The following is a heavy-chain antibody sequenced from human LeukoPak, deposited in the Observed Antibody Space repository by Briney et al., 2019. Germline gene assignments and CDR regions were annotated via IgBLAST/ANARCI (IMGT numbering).Heavy chain of an antibody. Sequence: PSETLSLTCAAYGGSFSGYYWSWLRQPPGKGLEWIGEINHSGSTNYNPSLKSRVTISVDTSKNQFSLKLSSVTAADTAVYYCATRRSLGIVVVPATSDYWGQGTLVTVSP. D-gene: IGHD2-2*01. CDR2: INHSGST. CDR1: GGSFSGYY. V-gene: IGHV4-34*01. CDR3: ATRRSLGIVVVPATSDY. J-gene: IGHJ4*02.